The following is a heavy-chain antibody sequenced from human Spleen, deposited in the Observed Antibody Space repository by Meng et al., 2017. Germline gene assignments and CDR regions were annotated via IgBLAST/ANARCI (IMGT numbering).Heavy chain of an antibody. Sequence: SETLSLTCTVSGGSISGYFWSWIRQPAGKGLEWIGRMFASGSPNYNPSLKSRVTMSVDTSKNQFSLNLNSVTAADTAIYYCARGHNAPSSSWFDSWGQGTLVTVSS. D-gene: IGHD6-13*01. CDR3: ARGHNAPSSSWFDS. J-gene: IGHJ5*01. CDR2: MFASGSP. V-gene: IGHV4-4*07. CDR1: GGSISGYF.